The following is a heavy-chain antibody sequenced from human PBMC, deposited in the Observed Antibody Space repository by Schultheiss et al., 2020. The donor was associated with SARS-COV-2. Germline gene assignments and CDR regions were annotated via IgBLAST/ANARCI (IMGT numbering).Heavy chain of an antibody. J-gene: IGHJ5*02. D-gene: IGHD4-17*01. CDR1: GFSLSNARMG. CDR3: AHRGHYGDYVQWFDP. V-gene: IGHV2-26*01. CDR2: IFSNDEK. Sequence: SGPTLVKPTETLTLTCTVSGFSLSNARMGVSWIRQPPGKALEWLAHIFSNDEKSYSTSLKSRLTISKDTSKNQVVLTMTNMDPVDTATYYCAHRGHYGDYVQWFDPWGQGTLVTVSS.